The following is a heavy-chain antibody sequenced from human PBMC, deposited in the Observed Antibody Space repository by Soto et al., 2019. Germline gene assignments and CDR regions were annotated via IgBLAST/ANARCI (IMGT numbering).Heavy chain of an antibody. CDR1: GGSISSSSYY. D-gene: IGHD3-9*01. Sequence: SETLSLTCTVSGGSISSSSYYWSWIRQPPGKGLEWIGEIIHSGSTNYNPSLKSRVTILVDTSKNQFSLKLNSVTAADTVVYYCARKYYDILTGYYNPLDYWGPGTLVTVSS. V-gene: IGHV4-39*07. CDR2: IIHSGST. CDR3: ARKYYDILTGYYNPLDY. J-gene: IGHJ4*02.